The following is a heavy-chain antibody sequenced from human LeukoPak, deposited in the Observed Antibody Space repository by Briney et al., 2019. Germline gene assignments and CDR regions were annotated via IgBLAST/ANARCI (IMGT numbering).Heavy chain of an antibody. J-gene: IGHJ4*02. D-gene: IGHD3-9*01. CDR1: GFTFSNYA. CDR3: SKWGDYDVLTGYYDSDF. Sequence: PGASLRLSCAASGFTFSNYAISWVRQAPGKGLEWVSAIVGSGGSTYYAGSVKGRFSISRDNSKNTLFLQMNSLRVEDTALYYCSKWGDYDVLTGYYDSDFWGQGTLVTVSS. CDR2: IVGSGGST. V-gene: IGHV3-23*01.